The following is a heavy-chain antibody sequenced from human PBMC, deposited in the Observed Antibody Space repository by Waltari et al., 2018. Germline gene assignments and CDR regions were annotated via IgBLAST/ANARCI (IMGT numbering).Heavy chain of an antibody. CDR1: GGSFSGYY. D-gene: IGHD3-22*01. Sequence: QVQLQQWGAGLLKPSETLSLTCAVYGGSFSGYYWSWIRQPPGKGLEWIGEINHSGSTNYNPSLKSRVTISVDTSKNQFSLKLSSVTAADTAVYYCARGGLGYYYDSSGYYYDYWGQGTLVTVSS. V-gene: IGHV4-34*01. CDR2: INHSGST. CDR3: ARGGLGYYYDSSGYYYDY. J-gene: IGHJ4*02.